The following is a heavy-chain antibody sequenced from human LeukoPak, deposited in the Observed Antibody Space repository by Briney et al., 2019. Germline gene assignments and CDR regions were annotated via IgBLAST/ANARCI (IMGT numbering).Heavy chain of an antibody. Sequence: ASVKVSCKASGYTFTSYDINWVRQATGQGLEWMGWMNPNSGNTGYAQKFQGRVTMTRNTSISTAYMELSSLRSEDTAVYYCARGITIFGVVVRKKTYYMDVWGKGTTVTVSS. CDR3: ARGITIFGVVVRKKTYYMDV. J-gene: IGHJ6*03. V-gene: IGHV1-8*01. CDR2: MNPNSGNT. CDR1: GYTFTSYD. D-gene: IGHD3-3*01.